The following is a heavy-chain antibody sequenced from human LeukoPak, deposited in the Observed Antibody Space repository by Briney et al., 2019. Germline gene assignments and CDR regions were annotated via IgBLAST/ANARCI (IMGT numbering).Heavy chain of an antibody. V-gene: IGHV3-23*01. CDR3: AKWGYYDSSGYYYGTFDI. Sequence: GGSLRLSCAASGFTVSSNYMSWVRQAPGKGLEWVSAISGSGGSTYYADSVKGRFTISRDNSKNTLYLQMNSLRAEDTAVYYCAKWGYYDSSGYYYGTFDIWGQGTMVTVSS. CDR2: ISGSGGST. CDR1: GFTVSSNY. D-gene: IGHD3-22*01. J-gene: IGHJ3*02.